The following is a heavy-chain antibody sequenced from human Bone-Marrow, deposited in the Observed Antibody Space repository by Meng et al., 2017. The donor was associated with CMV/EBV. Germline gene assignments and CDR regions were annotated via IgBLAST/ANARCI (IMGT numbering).Heavy chain of an antibody. D-gene: IGHD3-10*01. CDR3: VVGGATFDY. CDR1: GFTFSNYS. CDR2: IWYDGSNK. J-gene: IGHJ4*02. Sequence: GGSLRLSCAASGFTFSNYSMNWVRQAPGKGLEWVAVIWYDGSNKYYADSVKGRFTISRDNAKNSLYLQMHSLTIDDTAVYYCVVGGATFDYWGQGTLVTVSS. V-gene: IGHV3-33*03.